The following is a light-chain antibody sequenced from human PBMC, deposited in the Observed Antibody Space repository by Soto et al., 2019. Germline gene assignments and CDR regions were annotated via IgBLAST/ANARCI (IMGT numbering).Light chain of an antibody. Sequence: EIVLTQSPDTLSLSPGEAATLSCRASQSISSRYVAWYQQKPGQAPRLLIYGASNRATGIPDRVSGSGSGTDFTLTISRLEPGDFAVYFCQQYDTSPWTFGPGTKVEVK. CDR2: GAS. CDR3: QQYDTSPWT. CDR1: QSISSRY. V-gene: IGKV3-20*01. J-gene: IGKJ1*01.